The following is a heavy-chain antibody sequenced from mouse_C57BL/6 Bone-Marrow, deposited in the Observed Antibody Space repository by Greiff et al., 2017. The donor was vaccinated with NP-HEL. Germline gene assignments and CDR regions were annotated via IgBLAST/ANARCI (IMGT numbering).Heavy chain of an antibody. CDR1: GFTFSSYA. J-gene: IGHJ4*01. CDR3: ARDKMDY. Sequence: DVMLVESGGGLVKPGGSLKLSCAASGFTFSSYAMSWVRQTPEQRLEWVATISAGGSYTYYPDNVKGRFTISRDNAKHNLYLQMSHLKSEDTAMYYCARDKMDYWGQGTSVTVSS. CDR2: ISAGGSYT. V-gene: IGHV5-4*01.